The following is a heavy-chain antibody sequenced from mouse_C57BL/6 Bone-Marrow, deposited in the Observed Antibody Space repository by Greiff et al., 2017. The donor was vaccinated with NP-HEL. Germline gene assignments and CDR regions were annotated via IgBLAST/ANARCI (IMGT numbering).Heavy chain of an antibody. V-gene: IGHV1-4*01. CDR1: GYTFTSYT. CDR3: ARSYYYGSGYGAY. D-gene: IGHD1-1*01. CDR2: INPSSGYT. J-gene: IGHJ3*01. Sequence: QVQLQQSGAELARPGASVKMSCKASGYTFTSYTMHWVKQRPGQGLEWIGYINPSSGYTKYNQKFKDKATLTADKSSSTAYMQLSSLTSEDSAVYYCARSYYYGSGYGAYWGQGTLVTVSA.